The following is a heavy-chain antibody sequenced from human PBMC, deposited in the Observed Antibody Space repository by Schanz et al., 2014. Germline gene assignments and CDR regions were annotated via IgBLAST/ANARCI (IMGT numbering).Heavy chain of an antibody. V-gene: IGHV1-3*04. CDR3: ARGAADFYDILTEEDY. CDR1: EYSFTSYS. CDR2: INTGSGDT. J-gene: IGHJ4*02. Sequence: QVHLVQSGAEVKRPGASVKVSCKASEYSFTSYSMHWVRQAPGQRLEWMGWINTGSGDTKYPQKLQGRVTMTTDTSTSTAYMELRSLRSDDTAVYYCARGAADFYDILTEEDYWGQGTLVTVSS. D-gene: IGHD3-9*01.